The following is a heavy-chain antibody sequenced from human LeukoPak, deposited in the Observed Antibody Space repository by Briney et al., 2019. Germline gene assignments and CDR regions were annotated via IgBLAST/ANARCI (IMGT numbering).Heavy chain of an antibody. V-gene: IGHV4-4*07. CDR2: IYTSGST. D-gene: IGHD3-10*01. CDR3: ARAYYSAGSPWFDP. J-gene: IGHJ5*02. CDR1: GGSISSYY. Sequence: PSETLSLTCTVSGGSISSYYWSWIRQPAGKGLEWIGRIYTSGSTNYNPSLKSRVTMSVDTSKNQFSLKLSSVTAADTAVYYCARAYYSAGSPWFDPWGQGTLVTVSS.